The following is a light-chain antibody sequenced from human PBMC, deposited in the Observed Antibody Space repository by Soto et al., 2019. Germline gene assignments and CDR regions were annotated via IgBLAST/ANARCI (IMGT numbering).Light chain of an antibody. J-gene: IGLJ3*02. CDR1: SSNIGSNY. CDR3: AAWDDSLSGSWV. V-gene: IGLV1-47*02. CDR2: SNN. Sequence: SVLTQPPSASGTPGQRVTISCSGSSSNIGSNYVYWYQQLPGTAPKLLIYSNNQRPSGVPDRFSGSKSGTSASLAISGLRSEDEADYYCAAWDDSLSGSWVFGGGTQLTV.